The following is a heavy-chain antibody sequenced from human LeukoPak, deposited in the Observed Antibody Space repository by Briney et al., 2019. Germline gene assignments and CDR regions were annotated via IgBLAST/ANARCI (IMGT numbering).Heavy chain of an antibody. Sequence: SETLSLTCVVYGGSFSGYYWSCIRQPPGKGLEWIGEINHSGSTNYNPSLKSRVTISVDTSKNQFSLKLSSVTAADTAVYYCAREDFGGNSYYWGQGTLVTVSS. CDR2: INHSGST. J-gene: IGHJ4*02. D-gene: IGHD4-23*01. CDR1: GGSFSGYY. CDR3: AREDFGGNSYY. V-gene: IGHV4-34*01.